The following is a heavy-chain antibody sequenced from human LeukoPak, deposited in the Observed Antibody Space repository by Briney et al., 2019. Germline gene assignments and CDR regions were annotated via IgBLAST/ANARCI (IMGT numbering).Heavy chain of an antibody. J-gene: IGHJ6*03. D-gene: IGHD3-10*01. CDR1: GGSISSYY. CDR3: AAGSYSFYYMDV. Sequence: SETLSLTCTVSGGSISSYYWSWIRQPAGKGLEWIGRIYTSGSTIYNPSLKSRVTISADTSKNQLSLKVNSMTAADTAVYYCAAGSYSFYYMDVWGKGTTVTISS. CDR2: IYTSGST. V-gene: IGHV4-4*07.